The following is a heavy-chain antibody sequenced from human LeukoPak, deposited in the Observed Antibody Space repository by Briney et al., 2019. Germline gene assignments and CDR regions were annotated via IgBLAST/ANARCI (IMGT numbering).Heavy chain of an antibody. J-gene: IGHJ6*02. CDR1: GGTFSSYA. CDR2: IIPILGIA. V-gene: IGHV1-69*04. D-gene: IGHD1-14*01. CDR3: ASPYKPTYYYYYGMDV. Sequence: SVKVSCKASGGTFSSYAISWVRQAPGQGLEWMGRIIPILGIANYAQKFQGRVTITADKSTSTAYMELSSLRSEDTAVYYCASPYKPTYYYYYGMDVWGQGTTVTASS.